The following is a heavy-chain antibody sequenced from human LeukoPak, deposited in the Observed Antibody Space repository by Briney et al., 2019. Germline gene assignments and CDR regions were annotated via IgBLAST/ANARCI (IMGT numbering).Heavy chain of an antibody. V-gene: IGHV4-38-2*02. CDR3: ARDRSGYYPIFDY. CDR2: MYDSGRT. Sequence: SETLSLTCTVSGGFISSYYWGWIRQPPGKGLECIGSMYDSGRTYYNPSLKSRVTISVDTSKNQFSLKLTSVTAADTAVYYCARDRSGYYPIFDYWGQGTLVTVSS. D-gene: IGHD3-22*01. CDR1: GGFISSYY. J-gene: IGHJ4*02.